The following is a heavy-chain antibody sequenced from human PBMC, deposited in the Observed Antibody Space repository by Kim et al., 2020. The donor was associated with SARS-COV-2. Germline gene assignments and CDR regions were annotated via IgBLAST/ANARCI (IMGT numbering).Heavy chain of an antibody. CDR1: GGSFSGYY. CDR2: INHSGST. Sequence: SETLSLTCAVYGGSFSGYYWSWIRQPPGKGLEWIGEINHSGSTNYNPYLKSRVTISVDTSKNQFSLKLSSVTAADTAVYYCARGIPRRITMVRGVGGFDYWGQGTLVTVSS. CDR3: ARGIPRRITMVRGVGGFDY. J-gene: IGHJ4*02. D-gene: IGHD3-10*01. V-gene: IGHV4-34*01.